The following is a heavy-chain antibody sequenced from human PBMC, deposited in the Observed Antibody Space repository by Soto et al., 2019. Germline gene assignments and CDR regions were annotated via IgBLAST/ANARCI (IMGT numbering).Heavy chain of an antibody. Sequence: QVQLVQSGVEVKKPGASVRVSCKASGYTFSDYGITWVRQAPGQGLEWMGWITPYNGNTKYAQKFQGRVTVTTDTSTNTAYMELRGLTSDDTAIYYCARPMGLRLLAFGLSFWGQGTLVTVS. V-gene: IGHV1-18*01. CDR2: ITPYNGNT. J-gene: IGHJ4*02. CDR1: GYTFSDYG. CDR3: ARPMGLRLLAFGLSF. D-gene: IGHD3-3*01.